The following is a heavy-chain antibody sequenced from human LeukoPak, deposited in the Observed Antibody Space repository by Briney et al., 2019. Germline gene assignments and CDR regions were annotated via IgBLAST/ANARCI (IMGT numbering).Heavy chain of an antibody. V-gene: IGHV3-30*18. CDR1: GFTFSSYG. Sequence: GRSLRLSCAASGFTFSSYGMHWVRQAPGKGLEWVAVISYDGSNKYYADSVKGRFTISRDNSKNTLYLQMNSLRAEDTAVYYCAKDYYDSSGLSGYFDYWGQGTLVTVSS. CDR2: ISYDGSNK. D-gene: IGHD3-22*01. CDR3: AKDYYDSSGLSGYFDY. J-gene: IGHJ4*02.